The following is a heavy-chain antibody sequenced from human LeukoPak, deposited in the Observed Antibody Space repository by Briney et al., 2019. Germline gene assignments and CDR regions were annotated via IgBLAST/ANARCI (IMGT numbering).Heavy chain of an antibody. CDR3: ARTGDRGGFDY. J-gene: IGHJ4*02. CDR1: GFTFSDYY. Sequence: GGSLRLSCAASGFTFSDYYMSWIRQAPGKGLEWISYISGSGTNIYYADSVRGRFTISRDNAKNSLYLQMNGLRAEDTAVCYCARTGDRGGFDYWGQGTLVTVSS. CDR2: ISGSGTNI. D-gene: IGHD7-27*01. V-gene: IGHV3-11*01.